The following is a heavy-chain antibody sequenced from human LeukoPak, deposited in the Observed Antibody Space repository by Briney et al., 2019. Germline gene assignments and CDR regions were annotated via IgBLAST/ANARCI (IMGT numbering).Heavy chain of an antibody. Sequence: ASVKVSCKASGGTFSSYAISWVRQAPGQGLGWMGGIIPIFGTANYAQKFQGRVTITADESTSTAYMELSSLRSEDTAVYYCARGRSGQQLDETPTFDYWGQGTLVTVSS. J-gene: IGHJ4*02. D-gene: IGHD6-13*01. CDR2: IIPIFGTA. CDR3: ARGRSGQQLDETPTFDY. CDR1: GGTFSSYA. V-gene: IGHV1-69*13.